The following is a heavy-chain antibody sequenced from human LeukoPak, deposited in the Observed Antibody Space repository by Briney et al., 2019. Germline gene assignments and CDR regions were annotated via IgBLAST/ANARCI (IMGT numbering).Heavy chain of an antibody. V-gene: IGHV3-23*01. Sequence: GGSLRLSCATSGFSFIHDWMSSVCQAPGKGLEWVSSISCSGGRTYYADSVKGRFTISIDNSKNTLYLQMNSLRAEGTAVCYCAKWGLRFLEWTYGDYWGQGPLVTVSS. CDR3: AKWGLRFLEWTYGDY. J-gene: IGHJ4*02. CDR1: GFSFIHDW. D-gene: IGHD3-3*01. CDR2: ISCSGGRT.